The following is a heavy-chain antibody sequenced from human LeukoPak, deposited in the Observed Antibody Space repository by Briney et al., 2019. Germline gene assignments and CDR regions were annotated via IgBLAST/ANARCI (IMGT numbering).Heavy chain of an antibody. D-gene: IGHD2-15*01. CDR2: IDPEDGKA. CDR1: GYTLTDLS. V-gene: IGHV1-24*01. J-gene: IGHJ4*02. Sequence: GASVTVSCKVSGYTLTDLSMHWVRQGPGTGLEWMGGIDPEDGKAIYAQKFQGRVTMTEDTTTDTAYMELSSLRSEDTAVYYCVTRGKWLLLNWGQGTLVTVSS. CDR3: VTRGKWLLLN.